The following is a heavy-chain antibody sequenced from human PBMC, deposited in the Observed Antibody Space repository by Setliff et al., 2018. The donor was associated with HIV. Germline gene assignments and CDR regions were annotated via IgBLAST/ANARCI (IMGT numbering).Heavy chain of an antibody. J-gene: IGHJ6*02. D-gene: IGHD2-15*01. V-gene: IGHV4-34*04. CDR2: INPVGRND. Sequence: SSETLSLTCAVYGGSISGYYWSWIRQPPGKGLEWIGEINPVGRNDNYNPSLNNRAAIVLDTSKNQFSLKLSSVTAADTAVYYCARPGRVAAPYGLDVWGQGTTVTVSS. CDR1: GGSISGYY. CDR3: ARPGRVAAPYGLDV.